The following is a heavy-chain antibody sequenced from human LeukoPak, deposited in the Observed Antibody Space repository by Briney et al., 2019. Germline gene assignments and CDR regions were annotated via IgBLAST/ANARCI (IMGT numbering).Heavy chain of an antibody. CDR3: ARSPIGLGFFDY. V-gene: IGHV1-2*02. J-gene: IGHJ4*02. CDR2: INPNSGGT. Sequence: ASVKVPCKASGYTFTGYYMHWVRQAPGQGLEWMGWINPNSGGTNYAQKFQGRVTMTRDTSITTAYMELSSLRSDDTAVYYCARSPIGLGFFDYWGQGTLVTVSS. D-gene: IGHD7-27*01. CDR1: GYTFTGYY.